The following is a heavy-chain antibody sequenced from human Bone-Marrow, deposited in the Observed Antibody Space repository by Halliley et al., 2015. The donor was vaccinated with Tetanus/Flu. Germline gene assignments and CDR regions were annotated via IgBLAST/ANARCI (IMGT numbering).Heavy chain of an antibody. V-gene: IGHV3-7*01. J-gene: IGHJ3*01. CDR2: IRPDGSDQ. Sequence: EGVASIRPDGSDQKYGDSVQDRFPVSRDNARKTLYLQMNGLRAEDTAVYHCVTFSRGNPFSGWGQGTRVTVSS. CDR3: VTFSRGNPFSG.